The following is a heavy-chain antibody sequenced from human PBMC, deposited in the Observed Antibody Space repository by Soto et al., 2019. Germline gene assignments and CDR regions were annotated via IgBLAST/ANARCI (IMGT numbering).Heavy chain of an antibody. CDR3: ARGGRYTKPSYYYVMQV. D-gene: IGHD1-20*01. V-gene: IGHV1-69*13. CDR1: GCTFSTYS. CDR2: SLPFFGTA. J-gene: IGHJ6*02. Sequence: ASVKVSCKASGCTFSTYSINWVRQAPGQGLEWMGGSLPFFGTARYAQNFQGRVTITADESTSTAYLELSSLRSDDTAVYYCARGGRYTKPSYYYVMQVWGQGTAVIVS.